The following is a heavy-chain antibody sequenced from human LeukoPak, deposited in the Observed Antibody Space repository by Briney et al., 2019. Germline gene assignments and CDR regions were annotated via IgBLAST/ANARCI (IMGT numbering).Heavy chain of an antibody. CDR2: FIPIFGTA. J-gene: IGHJ6*03. CDR1: EGTVSPYA. D-gene: IGHD6-13*01. Sequence: SVKVSCKASEGTVSPYAISWGRQAPGQGREWRGRFIPIFGTANYAQKFQGRVTTTTDESTSTAYMELRSLRSEDTAVYYCAREAPLNIAAAGTISAYYYYYMDVWGKGTTVTVSS. V-gene: IGHV1-69*05. CDR3: AREAPLNIAAAGTISAYYYYYMDV.